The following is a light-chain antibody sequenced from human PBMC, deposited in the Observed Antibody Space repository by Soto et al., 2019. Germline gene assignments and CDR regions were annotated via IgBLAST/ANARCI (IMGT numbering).Light chain of an antibody. CDR3: SLYAGSNYVL. CDR2: EVT. V-gene: IGLV2-8*01. J-gene: IGLJ2*01. CDR1: SSDIGGYNF. Sequence: QSALTQPPSASGSPGQSVTISCTGTSSDIGGYNFVSWYQQHPGKTPKLMIYEVTKRPSGVPDRFSGSKSGNTASLTVSGIQTEDEGEYNCSLYAGSNYVLFVGGTKVTVL.